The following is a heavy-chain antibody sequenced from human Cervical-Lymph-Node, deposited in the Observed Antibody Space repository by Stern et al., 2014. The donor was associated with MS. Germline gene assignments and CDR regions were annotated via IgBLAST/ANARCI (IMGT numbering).Heavy chain of an antibody. Sequence: VQLVESGGGVVQPGRSLRLSCAASGFTFSSYGMHWVRQAPGKGLEWGAVIWDDGSNKYYADSVKGRFTISRENSKNTLYLQMNSLRAEDTAVYYCARSSSPSPYYYYGMDVWGQGTTVTVSS. V-gene: IGHV3-33*01. D-gene: IGHD6-13*01. CDR3: ARSSSPSPYYYYGMDV. J-gene: IGHJ6*02. CDR1: GFTFSSYG. CDR2: IWDDGSNK.